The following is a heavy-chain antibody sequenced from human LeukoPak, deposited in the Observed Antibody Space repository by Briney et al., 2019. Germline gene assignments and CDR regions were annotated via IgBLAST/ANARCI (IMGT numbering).Heavy chain of an antibody. CDR3: TVIITSQNIVRD. Sequence: PGGSLRLSCAASGFTFSGSAMHWVRQASGKGLEWVGRIRSKANSYATAYAASVKGRFTISRDDSNNTAYLQMNSLKTEDTAVYYCTVIITSQNIVRDWGRGTLVTVSS. CDR1: GFTFSGSA. D-gene: IGHD3-10*01. V-gene: IGHV3-73*01. CDR2: IRSKANSYAT. J-gene: IGHJ4*02.